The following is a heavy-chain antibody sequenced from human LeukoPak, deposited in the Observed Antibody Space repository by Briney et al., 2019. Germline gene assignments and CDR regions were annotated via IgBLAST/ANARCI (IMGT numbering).Heavy chain of an antibody. CDR3: ASTTAVAGSRDFDY. CDR2: IYYSGST. D-gene: IGHD6-19*01. Sequence: SETLSLTCTVSGGSISSYYWSWIRQPPGKGLEWIGYIYYSGSTNYNPSLKSRVTISVDTSKNQFSLKLSSVTAADTAVYYCASTTAVAGSRDFDYWGQGTLVTVSS. CDR1: GGSISSYY. V-gene: IGHV4-59*08. J-gene: IGHJ4*02.